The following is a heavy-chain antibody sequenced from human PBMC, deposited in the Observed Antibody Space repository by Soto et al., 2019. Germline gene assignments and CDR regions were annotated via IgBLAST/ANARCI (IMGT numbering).Heavy chain of an antibody. CDR3: AKDWGYMTTVTQALDY. D-gene: IGHD4-4*01. Sequence: PGGSLRLSCAASGFTFSIYAMSWVRQAPGKGLEWVSAISGSGGSTYYADSVKGRFTISRDNSKNTLYLQMNSLRAEDTAVYYCAKDWGYMTTVTQALDYWGQGTLVTVSS. J-gene: IGHJ4*02. CDR1: GFTFSIYA. CDR2: ISGSGGST. V-gene: IGHV3-23*01.